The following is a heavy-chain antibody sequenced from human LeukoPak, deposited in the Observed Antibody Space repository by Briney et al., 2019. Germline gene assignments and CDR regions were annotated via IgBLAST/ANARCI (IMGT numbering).Heavy chain of an antibody. CDR2: INLNSGGT. V-gene: IGHV1-2*02. Sequence: ASVKVSFKASGSTFTGYYMHWMRQAPGQGLEWMGWINLNSGGTNYAQKFQGRGTMTRDTAISTAYLELHRLRAGEPAADLCAVASLIDIIQLRPVGWGQGTLVTVSS. D-gene: IGHD5-18*01. CDR3: AVASLIDIIQLRPVG. J-gene: IGHJ4*02. CDR1: GSTFTGYY.